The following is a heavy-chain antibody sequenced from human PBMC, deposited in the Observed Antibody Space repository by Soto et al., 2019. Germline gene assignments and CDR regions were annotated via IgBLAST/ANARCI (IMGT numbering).Heavy chain of an antibody. CDR1: GYTFTSYG. V-gene: IGHV1-18*01. Sequence: GASVKVSCKASGYTFTSYGISWVRQATGQRLEWMGWISAYNGNTNYAQKLQGRVTMTTDTSTSTAYMELRSLRSDDTAVYYCARSEGATIDYYYYGMDVWGQGTTVTVSS. D-gene: IGHD1-26*01. J-gene: IGHJ6*02. CDR3: ARSEGATIDYYYYGMDV. CDR2: ISAYNGNT.